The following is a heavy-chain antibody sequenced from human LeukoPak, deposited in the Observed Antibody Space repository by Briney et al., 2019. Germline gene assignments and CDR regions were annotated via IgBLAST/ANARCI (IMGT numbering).Heavy chain of an antibody. D-gene: IGHD3-10*01. J-gene: IGHJ4*02. V-gene: IGHV1-69*13. CDR2: IIPIFGTA. Sequence: SVKVSCKASGGTFSSYAISWVRQAPGQGLEWMGGIIPIFGTANYAQKFQGRVTITAGESTSTAYMELRSLRSDDTAVYYCASTLYGSGSTYLDYWGQGTLVTVSS. CDR1: GGTFSSYA. CDR3: ASTLYGSGSTYLDY.